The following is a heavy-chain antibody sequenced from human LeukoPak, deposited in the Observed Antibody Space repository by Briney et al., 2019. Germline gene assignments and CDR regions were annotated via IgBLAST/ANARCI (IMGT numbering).Heavy chain of an antibody. CDR3: ASLPRGSSCLDY. Sequence: SETLSLTCTVSGGSINSGGYYWSWIRQHPGKGLEWIGYIYYSGSTYYNPSLKSRVTISVDTYKNQFSLKLSCVTAADTAAYYCASLPRGSSCLDYWGEGTLVTVSS. J-gene: IGHJ4*02. V-gene: IGHV4-31*03. CDR2: IYYSGST. D-gene: IGHD6-13*01. CDR1: GGSINSGGYY.